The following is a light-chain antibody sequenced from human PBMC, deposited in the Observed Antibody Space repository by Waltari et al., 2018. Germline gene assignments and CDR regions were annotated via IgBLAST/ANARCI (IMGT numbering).Light chain of an antibody. Sequence: IQMTQSPSSVSASVGDRVTFTCRASQDVSIYLAWYQQKPGKAPKFLIYSASSLQGGVPSRFIGSASGTNFTLTIDSLQPEDFATYYCQQAYSFPFTFGPGTKLDIK. V-gene: IGKV1-12*01. CDR2: SAS. CDR1: QDVSIY. J-gene: IGKJ3*01. CDR3: QQAYSFPFT.